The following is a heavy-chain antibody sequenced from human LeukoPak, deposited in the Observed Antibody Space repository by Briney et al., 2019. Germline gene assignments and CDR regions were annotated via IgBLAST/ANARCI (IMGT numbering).Heavy chain of an antibody. D-gene: IGHD6-19*01. J-gene: IGHJ4*02. CDR1: GGSFSGYY. Sequence: PSETLSLTCAVYGGSFSGYYWSWIRQPPGKGLEWIGEINHSGSTNYNPSLKSRVTISVDTSKNQFSLKLSSVTAADTAVYYCARGKLYSSGVDYWGQGTLVTVSS. CDR2: INHSGST. CDR3: ARGKLYSSGVDY. V-gene: IGHV4-34*01.